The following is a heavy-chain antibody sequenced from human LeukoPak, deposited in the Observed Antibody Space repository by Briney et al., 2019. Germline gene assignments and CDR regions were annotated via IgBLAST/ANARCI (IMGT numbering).Heavy chain of an antibody. CDR3: ARSDFYAFDN. J-gene: IGHJ4*02. V-gene: IGHV4-39*01. CDR1: DGSISISSYY. CDR2: IYYSGST. Sequence: SETLSLTCIVSDGSISISSYYWGWIRQRPGKGLEWIGTIYYSGSTYYNPSLRSRLTISADTSKNQFSLKLTSVTAADTAVYYCARSDFYAFDNWGQGTLVTVSS. D-gene: IGHD2/OR15-2a*01.